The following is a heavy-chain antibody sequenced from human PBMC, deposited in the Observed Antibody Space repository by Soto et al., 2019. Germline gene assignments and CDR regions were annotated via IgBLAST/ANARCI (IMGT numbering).Heavy chain of an antibody. D-gene: IGHD3-3*01. CDR1: GFTFSSYA. V-gene: IGHV3-23*01. Sequence: GGSLRLSCAASGFTFSSYAMSWVRQAPGKGLEWVSAISGSGGSTYYADSVKGRFTISRENSKNTLYLQMNSLRAEDTAVYYCAVKQWLISYGMDVWGQGTTVTVSS. CDR3: AVKQWLISYGMDV. J-gene: IGHJ6*02. CDR2: ISGSGGST.